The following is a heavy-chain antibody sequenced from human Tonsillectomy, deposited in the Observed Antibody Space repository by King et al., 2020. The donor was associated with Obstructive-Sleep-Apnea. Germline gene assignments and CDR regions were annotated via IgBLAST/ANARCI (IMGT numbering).Heavy chain of an antibody. CDR3: ARSGRSSSGLFDY. Sequence: LQLQESGPGLVKSSETLSLTCAVSGGSISPYYWSWIRQSPGKGLEWIGYISYSGSTNYNPSLKSRVTISIDNSKNQFSLKLSSVTAADTAVYYCARSGRSSSGLFDYWGQGTLGTVSS. V-gene: IGHV4-59*01. D-gene: IGHD3-10*01. CDR2: ISYSGST. J-gene: IGHJ4*02. CDR1: GGSISPYY.